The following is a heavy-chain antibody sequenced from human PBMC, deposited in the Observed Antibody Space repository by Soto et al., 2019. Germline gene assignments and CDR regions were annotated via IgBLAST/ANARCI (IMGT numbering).Heavy chain of an antibody. V-gene: IGHV3-30-3*01. Sequence: GGSLRLSCAASGFTFSSYAMQWVRQAPGKGLEWVAVISYDGSNKYYADSVKGRFTISRDNSKNTLYLQMNSLRAEDTAVYYCARGPLMVYVNWFDPWGQGTLVTVSS. CDR3: ARGPLMVYVNWFDP. J-gene: IGHJ5*02. D-gene: IGHD2-8*01. CDR1: GFTFSSYA. CDR2: ISYDGSNK.